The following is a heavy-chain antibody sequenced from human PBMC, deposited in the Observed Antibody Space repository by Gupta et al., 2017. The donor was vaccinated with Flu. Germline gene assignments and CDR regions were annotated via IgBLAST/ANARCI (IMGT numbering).Heavy chain of an antibody. D-gene: IGHD6-19*01. CDR3: ARDLGYSSGWDYFDY. CDR1: GVTFSSYS. CDR2: ISSSSSYI. Sequence: EVQLLESGGGLVTPGGSLRLPCTAFGVTFSSYSMNWVRQAPGKGLEWVSSISSSSSYIYYADSVKGRFTISRDNAKNSLYLQMNSLRAEDTAVYYCARDLGYSSGWDYFDYWGQGTLVTVSS. J-gene: IGHJ4*02. V-gene: IGHV3-21*01.